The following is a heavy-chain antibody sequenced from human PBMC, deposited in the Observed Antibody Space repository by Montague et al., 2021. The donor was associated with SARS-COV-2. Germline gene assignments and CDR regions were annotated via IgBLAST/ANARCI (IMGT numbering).Heavy chain of an antibody. D-gene: IGHD6-13*01. CDR3: ARGGSWLYYFDY. Sequence: CAISGDSVSSNSAAWNWIRQSPSRGFEWLGMRYYRSKWYNDYAVSVKSRITINPDTSKNQFSLQLNSVTPEDTAVYYCARGGSWLYYFDYWGQGTLVTVSS. CDR1: GDSVSSNSAA. CDR2: RYYRSKWYN. V-gene: IGHV6-1*01. J-gene: IGHJ4*02.